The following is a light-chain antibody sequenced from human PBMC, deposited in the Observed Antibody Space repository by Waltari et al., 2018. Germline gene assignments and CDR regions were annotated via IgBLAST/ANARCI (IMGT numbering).Light chain of an antibody. CDR3: QQRSNWRIT. J-gene: IGKJ5*01. Sequence: EIVLPQSPATLSLSPGERATLSCRASQSVSSQVTWYQQKPGQAPRLLIYDASNRTTGIPARFSGSGSGTDFTLTISSLDPEDCAVYYCQQRSNWRITFGQGTRLEIK. V-gene: IGKV3-11*01. CDR1: QSVSSQ. CDR2: DAS.